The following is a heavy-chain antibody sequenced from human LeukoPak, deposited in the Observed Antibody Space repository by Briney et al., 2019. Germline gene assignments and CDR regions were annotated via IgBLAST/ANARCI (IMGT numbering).Heavy chain of an antibody. CDR2: ISGYNGNT. J-gene: IGHJ5*02. Sequence: ASVKVSCKASGYTFTGYYMHWVRQAPGQGLEWTGWISGYNGNTNYAQQKLQGRVTMTTDTSTSTAYMELRSLRSDDTAVYYCARDNSVEDTAWWFDPWGQGTLVTVSS. D-gene: IGHD4-23*01. CDR1: GYTFTGYY. V-gene: IGHV1-18*04. CDR3: ARDNSVEDTAWWFDP.